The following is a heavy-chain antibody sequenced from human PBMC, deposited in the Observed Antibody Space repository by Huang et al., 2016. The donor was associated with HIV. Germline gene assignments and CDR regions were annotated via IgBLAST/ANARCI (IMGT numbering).Heavy chain of an antibody. J-gene: IGHJ4*02. CDR3: ARLSTTWYFDY. CDR1: GYSFTSYW. Sequence: EVQLVQSGAEVKKPGESLKISCKGSGYSFTSYWIGWVRQMPGKGLEGSGLIYPGDSDTRYSPALQGQVTISADKSISTAYLQWSSLKASDTAMYYCARLSTTWYFDYWGQGTLVTVSS. V-gene: IGHV5-51*01. CDR2: IYPGDSDT. D-gene: IGHD1-1*01.